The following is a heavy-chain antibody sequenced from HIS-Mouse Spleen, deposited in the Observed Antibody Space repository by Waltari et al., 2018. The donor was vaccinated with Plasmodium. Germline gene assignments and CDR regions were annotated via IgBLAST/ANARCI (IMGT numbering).Heavy chain of an antibody. D-gene: IGHD6-13*01. V-gene: IGHV4-39*07. J-gene: IGHJ2*01. CDR1: GGSISSSSYY. CDR3: ASSWYWYFDL. CDR2: IYYSGST. Sequence: QLQLQESGPGLVKPSETLSLTCTVSGGSISSSSYYWGWSRQPPGKGLEWIGSIYYSGSTYYNPSLKSRVTISVDTSKNQFSLKLSSVTAADTAVYYCASSWYWYFDLWGRGTLVTVSS.